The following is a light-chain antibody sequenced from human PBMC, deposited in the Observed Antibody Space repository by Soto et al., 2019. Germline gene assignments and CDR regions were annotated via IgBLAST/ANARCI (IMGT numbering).Light chain of an antibody. CDR2: EGS. Sequence: SVLNQPASVSGSPGQSITISCTGTSSDVGSYNLVSWYQQHPGKAPKRMIYEGSKRPSGVSNRFSGSKSGNTASLTISGLQAEDEADYYCCSYAGSSTFVFGTGTKVTVL. V-gene: IGLV2-23*01. J-gene: IGLJ1*01. CDR3: CSYAGSSTFV. CDR1: SSDVGSYNL.